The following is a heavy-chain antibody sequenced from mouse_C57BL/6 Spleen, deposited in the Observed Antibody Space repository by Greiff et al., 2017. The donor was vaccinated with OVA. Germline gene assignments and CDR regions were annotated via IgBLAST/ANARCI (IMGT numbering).Heavy chain of an antibody. Sequence: EVKVEESGGGLVKPGGSLKLSCAASGFTFSSYTMSWVRQTPEKRLEWVATISGGGGNTYYPDSVKGRFTISRDNAKNTLYLQMSSLRSEDTALYYCARHTFTTVFDYWGQGTTLTVSS. J-gene: IGHJ2*01. V-gene: IGHV5-9*01. CDR3: ARHTFTTVFDY. D-gene: IGHD1-1*01. CDR2: ISGGGGNT. CDR1: GFTFSSYT.